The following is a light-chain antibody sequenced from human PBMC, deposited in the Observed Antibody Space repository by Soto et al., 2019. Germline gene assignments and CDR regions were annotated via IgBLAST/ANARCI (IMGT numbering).Light chain of an antibody. J-gene: IGKJ5*01. CDR1: QSLLHITGETF. CDR2: EVS. V-gene: IGKV2D-29*02. Sequence: DVVMTQTPLSLSVAPGQPASISCKSSQSLLHITGETFLFWYLQTPGQSPQLLIYEVSTRVSGVPDRFSGSGSGTDFTLEISRGETDDVGIYYCMQSTQLPPTFGQGTRLGIE. CDR3: MQSTQLPPT.